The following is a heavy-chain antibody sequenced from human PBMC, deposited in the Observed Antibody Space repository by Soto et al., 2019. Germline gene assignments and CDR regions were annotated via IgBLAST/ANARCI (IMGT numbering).Heavy chain of an antibody. CDR3: VHRHYNLGKYGMDV. V-gene: IGHV2-5*02. Sequence: QITLEESGPTVVKPTQTLTLSCTFSGFSLSTTGVGVGWIRQPPGKALEWLALFYWDDTKRYSPSLKTRLTITKDTSKNQVVLTMTNMDPVDTATYYCVHRHYNLGKYGMDVWGQGTTVTVSS. CDR2: FYWDDTK. D-gene: IGHD1-1*01. CDR1: GFSLSTTGVG. J-gene: IGHJ6*02.